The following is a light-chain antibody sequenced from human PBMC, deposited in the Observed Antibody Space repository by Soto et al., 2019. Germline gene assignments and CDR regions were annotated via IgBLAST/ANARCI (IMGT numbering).Light chain of an antibody. CDR3: QKYNSAPFT. CDR1: QGITNY. J-gene: IGKJ3*01. V-gene: IGKV1-27*01. CDR2: AAS. Sequence: DIQMTQSPSSLSASVGDRVTITCRASQGITNYLAWYQQKPGMVPNLLIYAASTLQSGVPSRFSGSGSGTDFTLTISSLQPEDVGTYYCQKYNSAPFTFGPGTKVDLK.